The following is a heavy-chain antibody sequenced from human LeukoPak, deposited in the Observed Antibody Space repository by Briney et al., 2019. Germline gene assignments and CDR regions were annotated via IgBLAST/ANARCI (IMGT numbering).Heavy chain of an antibody. D-gene: IGHD5-18*01. CDR3: AKSRSGYSYGFDY. Sequence: PGGSLRLSCAASGFTFNSYAMNWVRQAPGRGLEWVSTLSGGGGSTYYADFVKGRFTISRDNSKDTLYLQMNSLRAEDTAVYYCAKSRSGYSYGFDYWGQGTLVTVSS. J-gene: IGHJ4*02. CDR2: LSGGGGST. CDR1: GFTFNSYA. V-gene: IGHV3-23*01.